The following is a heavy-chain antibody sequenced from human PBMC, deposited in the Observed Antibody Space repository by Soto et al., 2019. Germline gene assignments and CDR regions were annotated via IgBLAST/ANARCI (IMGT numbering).Heavy chain of an antibody. V-gene: IGHV3-64D*06. D-gene: IGHD2-15*01. CDR3: VKGYCSGGSCYSLNPNYYYYGMDV. CDR2: ISSNGGST. J-gene: IGHJ6*02. CDR1: GFTFSSYA. Sequence: PGGSLRLSCSASGFTFSSYAMHWVRQAPGKGLEYVSAISSNGGSTYYADSVKGRFTISRDNSKNTLDLQMSSLRAEDTAVYYCVKGYCSGGSCYSLNPNYYYYGMDVWGQGTTVTVSS.